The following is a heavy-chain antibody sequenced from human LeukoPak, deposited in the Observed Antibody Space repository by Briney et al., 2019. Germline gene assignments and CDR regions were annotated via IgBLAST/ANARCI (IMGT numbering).Heavy chain of an antibody. CDR1: GYIFTAYY. J-gene: IGHJ6*03. CDR2: MHPKSGDT. CDR3: ARDTWFGNYYLDV. D-gene: IGHD3-10*01. V-gene: IGHV1-2*02. Sequence: ASVKASCKASGYIFTAYYIHWVRQAPGQGLEWMGWMHPKSGDTNFAQRFQGRVTLTRDTTLSTVYVELSGLRSDDTAIYYCARDTWFGNYYLDVWGSGTTVTVSS.